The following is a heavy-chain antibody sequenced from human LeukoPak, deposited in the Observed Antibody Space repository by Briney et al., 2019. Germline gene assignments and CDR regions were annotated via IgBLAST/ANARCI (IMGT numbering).Heavy chain of an antibody. CDR1: GYTFTSYA. CDR2: INAGNGNT. D-gene: IGHD3-22*01. J-gene: IGHJ4*02. V-gene: IGHV1-3*01. Sequence: ASVKVSCKASGYTFTSYAMHWVRQAPGQRLEWMGWINAGNGNTKYSQKFQGRVTITRDTSASTAYMELSSLRSEGTAVYYCARSPFTMIVIYWGQGTLVTVSS. CDR3: ARSPFTMIVIY.